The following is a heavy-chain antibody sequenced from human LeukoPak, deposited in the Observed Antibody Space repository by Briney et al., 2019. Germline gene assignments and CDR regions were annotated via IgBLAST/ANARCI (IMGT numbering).Heavy chain of an antibody. D-gene: IGHD2-15*01. CDR2: IYYSGTT. CDR1: GGAISSYY. V-gene: IGHV4-59*01. J-gene: IGHJ4*02. CDR3: ARADCSGGSCYFDY. Sequence: PSETLSLTCTVSGGAISSYYWSWLRQPPGKGLEWIGYIYYSGTTKYNPTLKRRVTISVDTSKNQFSLKLSSVTAADTAVYYCARADCSGGSCYFDYWGQGALVTVSS.